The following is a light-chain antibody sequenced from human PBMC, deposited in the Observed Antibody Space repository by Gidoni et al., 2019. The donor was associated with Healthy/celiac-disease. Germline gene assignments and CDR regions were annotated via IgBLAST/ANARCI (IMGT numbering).Light chain of an antibody. CDR2: AAS. V-gene: IGKV1-9*01. J-gene: IGKJ4*01. CDR3: QQLNSYPLT. Sequence: DIQLTQSPSFLSASVGDRVTITCRASQGISSYLAWYQQKPGKAPKLLIYAASTLQSGVPSRFSGSGSGTVFTLTISSLQPEDFATYYCQQLNSYPLTFGGGTKVEIK. CDR1: QGISSY.